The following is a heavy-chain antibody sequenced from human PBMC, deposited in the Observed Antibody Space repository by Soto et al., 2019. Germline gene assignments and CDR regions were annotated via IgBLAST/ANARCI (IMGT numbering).Heavy chain of an antibody. Sequence: QLPLQESGPGLVKPSETLSLTCRVSGGSISSSSYFWGWIRQPPGKGLEWIGSMYYSGSTYYNPSLKSRVTLSVDTSKNQFSLKLSSVTAADTAVYYCARHGERTIRSLNWFGPWGQGTLVTVSS. J-gene: IGHJ5*02. CDR3: ARHGERTIRSLNWFGP. D-gene: IGHD4-17*01. CDR2: MYYSGST. V-gene: IGHV4-39*01. CDR1: GGSISSSSYF.